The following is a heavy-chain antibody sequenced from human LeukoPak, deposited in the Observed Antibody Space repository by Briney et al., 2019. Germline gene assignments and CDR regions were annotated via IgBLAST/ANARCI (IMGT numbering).Heavy chain of an antibody. CDR3: AGGGAVYGLN. CDR2: INSDGSRT. J-gene: IGHJ4*02. CDR1: GFAFSSYW. Sequence: GGSLRLSCAASGFAFSSYWMHWVRQAPGKGLVWVSRINSDGSRTSYADSVKGRFTISRDNARSTLYLQMNSLRVEDTAVYYCAGGGAVYGLNWGQGTLVTVSS. D-gene: IGHD3-10*01. V-gene: IGHV3-74*01.